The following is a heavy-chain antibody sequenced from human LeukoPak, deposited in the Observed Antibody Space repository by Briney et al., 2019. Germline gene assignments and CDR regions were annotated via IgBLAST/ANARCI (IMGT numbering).Heavy chain of an antibody. CDR2: ISSSGSTI. J-gene: IGHJ6*04. D-gene: IGHD3-10*02. V-gene: IGHV3-48*03. Sequence: GGSLRLSCAASGFTFSSYEMNWVRQAPGKGLEWVSYISSSGSTIYYADSVKGRFTISRDNAKNSLYLQMNSLRAADTAVYYCAELGITTIGGVWGKGTTVTISS. CDR1: GFTFSSYE. CDR3: AELGITTIGGV.